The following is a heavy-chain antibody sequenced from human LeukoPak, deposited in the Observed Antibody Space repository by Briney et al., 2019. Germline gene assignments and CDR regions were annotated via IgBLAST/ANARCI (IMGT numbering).Heavy chain of an antibody. CDR2: ISSRSGDNI. D-gene: IGHD3-10*01. Sequence: GGSLRLSCAVSGFTFSDYYMSWIRQTPGKGLEWISYISSRSGDNIQYSDYVKGRFIISRDNAKNSLYLQMNSLRADDTAVYYCARGRDHDNWGQGTLVTVSS. V-gene: IGHV3-11*01. CDR1: GFTFSDYY. CDR3: ARGRDHDN. J-gene: IGHJ4*02.